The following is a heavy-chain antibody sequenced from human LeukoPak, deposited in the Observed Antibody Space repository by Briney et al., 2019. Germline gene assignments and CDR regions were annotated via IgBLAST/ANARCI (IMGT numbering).Heavy chain of an antibody. J-gene: IGHJ4*02. CDR2: IYSDGSK. D-gene: IGHD1-26*01. Sequence: GGSLRLSSAASGFSVSSNYMNWVRQAPGKGLERVSVIYSDGSKYYADSVKGRFTISRDNLENMLYLQGNSLRAEDTAVYYCARGSGLFDCWGQGTLVTVSS. CDR3: ARGSGLFDC. V-gene: IGHV3-53*01. CDR1: GFSVSSNY.